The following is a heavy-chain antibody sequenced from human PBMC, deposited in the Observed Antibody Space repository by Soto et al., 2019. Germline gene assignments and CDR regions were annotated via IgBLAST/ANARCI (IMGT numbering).Heavy chain of an antibody. V-gene: IGHV3-23*01. CDR1: GFTFSSYA. CDR2: ISGSGGST. J-gene: IGHJ4*02. CDR3: ARSLMITFGGVID. D-gene: IGHD3-16*01. Sequence: GGSLRLSCAASGFTFSSYAMSWVRQAPGKGLEWVSAISGSGGSTYYADSVKGRFTISRDNSKNTLYLQMNSLRAEDTAVYYRARSLMITFGGVIDWGQGTLVTVSS.